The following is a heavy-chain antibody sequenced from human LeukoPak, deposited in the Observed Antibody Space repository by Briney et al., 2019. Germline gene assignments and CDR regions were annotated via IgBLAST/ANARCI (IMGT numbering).Heavy chain of an antibody. D-gene: IGHD3-9*01. CDR3: AKVGHDILTGYYPYWYFDL. CDR2: ISGSGGST. J-gene: IGHJ2*01. V-gene: IGHV3-23*01. CDR1: GFTFSSYS. Sequence: LAGGSLRLSCAASGFTFSSYSMSWVRQPPGKGLELVSAISGSGGSTYYADSVKGRFTISRDNSKNTLYLQMNSLRAEDTAVYFCAKVGHDILTGYYPYWYFDLWGRGTLVTVSS.